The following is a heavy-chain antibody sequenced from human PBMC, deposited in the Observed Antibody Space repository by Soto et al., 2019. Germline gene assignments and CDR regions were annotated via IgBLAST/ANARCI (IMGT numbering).Heavy chain of an antibody. J-gene: IGHJ6*02. CDR3: ATNDKQPLVPAGNYYYYYYGMDV. CDR1: GGTFSSYA. Sequence: QVQLVQSGAEVKKPGSSVKVSCKASGGTFSSYAISWVRQAPGQGLEWMGGIIPIFGTANYAQKFQGRVTITADESTSTAYMELSSLRSEDTAVYYCATNDKQPLVPAGNYYYYYYGMDVWGQGTTVTVSS. D-gene: IGHD6-13*01. V-gene: IGHV1-69*01. CDR2: IIPIFGTA.